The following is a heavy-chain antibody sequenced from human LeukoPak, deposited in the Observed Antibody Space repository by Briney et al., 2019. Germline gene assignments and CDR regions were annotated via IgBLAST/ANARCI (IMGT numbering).Heavy chain of an antibody. CDR2: INYSGST. D-gene: IGHD5-18*01. V-gene: IGHV4-59*01. CDR1: GGSISSYY. Sequence: PSETLSLTCTVSGGSISSYYWSWIRQPPGKGLEWIGYINYSGSTNYNPSLKSRVTISVDTSKNQFSLKLSSVTAADTAVYYCARGSQSSYGYPFDYWGQGTLVTVSS. CDR3: ARGSQSSYGYPFDY. J-gene: IGHJ4*02.